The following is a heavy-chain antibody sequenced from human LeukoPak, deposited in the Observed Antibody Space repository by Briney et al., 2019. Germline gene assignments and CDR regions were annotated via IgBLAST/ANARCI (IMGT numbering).Heavy chain of an antibody. V-gene: IGHV1-2*02. CDR2: TNPNTGGT. J-gene: IGHJ4*02. Sequence: ASVKVSCKTSGYTFTGYYIHWVRQTPGQGLEWIGWTNPNTGGTNYAQKFQGRVTMTRDTSIYTAYMDLSSLTSDDTAVFYCARHHPGYDLTGYYLGYWGQGTLVTVSS. CDR1: GYTFTGYY. CDR3: ARHHPGYDLTGYYLGY. D-gene: IGHD3-9*01.